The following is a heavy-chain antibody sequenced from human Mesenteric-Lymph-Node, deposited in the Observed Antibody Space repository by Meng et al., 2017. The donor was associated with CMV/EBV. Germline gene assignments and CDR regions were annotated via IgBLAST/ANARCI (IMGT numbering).Heavy chain of an antibody. J-gene: IGHJ6*02. CDR2: ISYDGSNK. V-gene: IGHV3-30*04. Sequence: GESLKISCAASGFTFSSYAMHWVRQAPGKGLEWVAVISYDGSNKYHADSVKGRFTISRDNSKNTLYLQMNSLRAEDTAVYYCARRGSGGRAMDVWGQGTTVTVSS. CDR1: GFTFSSYA. D-gene: IGHD2-15*01. CDR3: ARRGSGGRAMDV.